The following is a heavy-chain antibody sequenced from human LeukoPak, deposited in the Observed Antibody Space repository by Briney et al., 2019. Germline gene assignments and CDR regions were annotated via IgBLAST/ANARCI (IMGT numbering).Heavy chain of an antibody. CDR1: GFTVSSNY. V-gene: IGHV3-53*01. D-gene: IGHD5-24*01. CDR3: ARVMDYFDY. J-gene: IGHJ4*02. CDR2: VYSGVNT. Sequence: GGSLRLSCAASGFTVSSNYMSWVRQAPWKGLEWVSVVYSGVNTYYADSVKGRFTISRDNSKNTLYLQMNSLRAEDTAVYYCARVMDYFDYWGQGTLVTVSS.